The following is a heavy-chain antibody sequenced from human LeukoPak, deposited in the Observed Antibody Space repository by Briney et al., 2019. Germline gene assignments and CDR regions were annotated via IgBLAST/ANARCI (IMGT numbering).Heavy chain of an antibody. Sequence: GGSLRLSCAASGFTFSSYGMHWVRQAPGKGLEWVAFIRYDGSNKYYADSVKGRFTISRDNSKNTLYLQMNSLRAEDTAVYYCAKLSRWQPERRSDAFDIWGQGTMVTVSS. CDR2: IRYDGSNK. CDR3: AKLSRWQPERRSDAFDI. D-gene: IGHD1-1*01. V-gene: IGHV3-30*02. CDR1: GFTFSSYG. J-gene: IGHJ3*02.